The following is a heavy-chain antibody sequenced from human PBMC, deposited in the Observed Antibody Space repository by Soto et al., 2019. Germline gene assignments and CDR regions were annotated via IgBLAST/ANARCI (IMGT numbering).Heavy chain of an antibody. CDR1: GDSMSSGPYS. D-gene: IGHD3-22*01. J-gene: IGHJ3*02. CDR2: FYHSGNT. CDR3: ARGGIFDSSGYYYFSAFDI. Sequence: SETLSLTCAVSGDSMSSGPYSWGWVRQPPGKGLEWIGTFYHSGNTYYNPSLESRVTISVDTSKNQFSLNVNSVTAADTAVYYCARGGIFDSSGYYYFSAFDIWGQGTMVTVSS. V-gene: IGHV4-39*01.